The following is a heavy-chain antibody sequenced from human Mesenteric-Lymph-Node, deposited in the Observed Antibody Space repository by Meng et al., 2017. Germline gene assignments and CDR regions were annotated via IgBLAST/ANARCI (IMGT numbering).Heavy chain of an antibody. V-gene: IGHV1-46*01. D-gene: IGHD3-9*01. CDR2: INPSGGST. Sequence: ASVKVSCKASGYTFTSYYMHWVRQAPGQGLEWMGIINPSGGSTSYAQKFQGRVTMTRDTSTSTVYMELSSLRSEDTAVYYCARGGSLQYFDWLLLDYWGQGTLVTVSS. CDR1: GYTFTSYY. J-gene: IGHJ4*02. CDR3: ARGGSLQYFDWLLLDY.